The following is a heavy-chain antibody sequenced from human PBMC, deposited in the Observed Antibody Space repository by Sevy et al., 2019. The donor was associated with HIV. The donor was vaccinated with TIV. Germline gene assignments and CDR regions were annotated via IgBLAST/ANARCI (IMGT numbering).Heavy chain of an antibody. CDR1: GFTFSSYA. CDR3: ARDMRQLDRYYYYGMDV. CDR2: ISYDGSNK. D-gene: IGHD6-13*01. V-gene: IGHV3-30-3*01. Sequence: GESLKISCAASGFTFSSYAMHWVRQAPGKGLEWVAVISYDGSNKYYADSVKGRFTISRDNSKNTLYLQMNSLRAEDTAVYYCARDMRQLDRYYYYGMDVWGQGTTVTVSS. J-gene: IGHJ6*02.